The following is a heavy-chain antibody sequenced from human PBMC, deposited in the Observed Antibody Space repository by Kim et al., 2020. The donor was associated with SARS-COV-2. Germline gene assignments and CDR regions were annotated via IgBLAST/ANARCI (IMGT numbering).Heavy chain of an antibody. CDR2: IYYSGNT. Sequence: SETLSLTCSVSGVSISSGGYYWTWIRQHPGKGLEWMGHIYYSGNTQYNPSLQSRLIISVDTSKNQFSLKLSSVTGADTAVYYCARVYTAAGAIGDRVFRYWGQGAQVTVSS. D-gene: IGHD6-13*01. V-gene: IGHV4-31*03. J-gene: IGHJ4*02. CDR1: GVSISSGGYY. CDR3: ARVYTAAGAIGDRVFRY.